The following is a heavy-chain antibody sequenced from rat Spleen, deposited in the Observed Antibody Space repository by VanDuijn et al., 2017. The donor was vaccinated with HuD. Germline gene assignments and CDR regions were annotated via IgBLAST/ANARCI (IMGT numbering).Heavy chain of an antibody. D-gene: IGHD1-5*01. Sequence: EVQVLESGGGLVQPGNSLKLSCATSGFTFSNYDMAWVRQAPTKGLEWVASITTGGGGTYYRDSVKGRFTISRDNAKNIQYLRMDSLRSEDSATYYCARRGYRYNYFDYWGQGVMVTVSS. V-gene: IGHV5S13*01. CDR1: GFTFSNYD. CDR3: ARRGYRYNYFDY. J-gene: IGHJ2*01. CDR2: ITTGGGGT.